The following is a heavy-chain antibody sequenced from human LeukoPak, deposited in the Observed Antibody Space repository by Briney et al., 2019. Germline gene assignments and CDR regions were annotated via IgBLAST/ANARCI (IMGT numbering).Heavy chain of an antibody. CDR1: GYTFTSYG. CDR2: ISAYNGNT. CDR3: ARDGGYFDWLLYDAFDI. J-gene: IGHJ3*02. D-gene: IGHD3-9*01. V-gene: IGHV1-18*01. Sequence: ASVKVSCKASGYTFTSYGISWVRQAPGQGLEWMEWISAYNGNTNYAQKLQGRVTMTTDTSTSTAYMELRSLRSDDTAVYYCARDGGYFDWLLYDAFDIWGQGTMVTVSS.